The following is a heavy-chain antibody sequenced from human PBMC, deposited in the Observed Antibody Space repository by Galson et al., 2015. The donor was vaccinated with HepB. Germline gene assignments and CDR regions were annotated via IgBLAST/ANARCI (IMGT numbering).Heavy chain of an antibody. V-gene: IGHV3-33*01. J-gene: IGHJ5*02. CDR2: IWYDGSNK. CDR3: ARDQGGLITMVRGVITPGWFDP. D-gene: IGHD3-10*01. CDR1: GFTFSSYG. Sequence: SLRLSCAASGFTFSSYGMHWVRQAPGKGLEWVAVIWYDGSNKYYADSVKGRFTISRDNSKNTLYLQMNSLRAEDTAVYYCARDQGGLITMVRGVITPGWFDPWGQGTLVTVSS.